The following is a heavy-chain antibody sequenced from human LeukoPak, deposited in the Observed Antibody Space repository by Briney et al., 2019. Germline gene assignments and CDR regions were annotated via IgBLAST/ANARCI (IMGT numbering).Heavy chain of an antibody. CDR1: GVSFSTYY. Sequence: PSETLSLTCGVSGVSFSTYYWSWIRQSPEKGLEWIGEVNHSGYTNYNPSLKSRVTISVDTSKNQFSLNLRSVTAADTAVYYCARQLYGSDYWGQGTLGTVSS. CDR2: VNHSGYT. V-gene: IGHV4-34*01. J-gene: IGHJ4*02. CDR3: ARQLYGSDY. D-gene: IGHD4-17*01.